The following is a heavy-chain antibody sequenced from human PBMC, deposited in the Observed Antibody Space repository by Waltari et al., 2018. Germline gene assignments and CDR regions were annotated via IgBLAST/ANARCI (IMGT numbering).Heavy chain of an antibody. CDR1: GGNFGRYA. J-gene: IGHJ3*02. V-gene: IGHV1-69*12. CDR3: ARRKLGEAFDI. Sequence: QVQLVQSGAEVKKPGSSVRVSCRASGGNFGRYAITWVRQAPGQGLEWMGGTIPIFGSPMYAPKFQGRVSITADVLTYTVYMELNSLRSDDTAIYYCARRKLGEAFDIWGQGTMVIVSS. CDR2: TIPIFGSP. D-gene: IGHD3-16*01.